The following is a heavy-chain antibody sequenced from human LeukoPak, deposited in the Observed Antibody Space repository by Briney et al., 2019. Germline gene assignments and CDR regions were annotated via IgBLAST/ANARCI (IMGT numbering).Heavy chain of an antibody. Sequence: GESLKISCKGSGYSFTSYWIGWVRQMPGKGLEWMGIIYPGDSDTRYSPSFQGQVTISADKSISTAYLQWSSLKASNTAMYYCARHHCSSTSCYTSKYYYYYMDVWGKGTTVTVSS. CDR1: GYSFTSYW. CDR3: ARHHCSSTSCYTSKYYYYYMDV. CDR2: IYPGDSDT. J-gene: IGHJ6*03. D-gene: IGHD2-2*02. V-gene: IGHV5-51*01.